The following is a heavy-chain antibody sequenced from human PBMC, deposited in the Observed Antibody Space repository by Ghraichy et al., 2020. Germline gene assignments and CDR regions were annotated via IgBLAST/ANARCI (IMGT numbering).Heavy chain of an antibody. V-gene: IGHV3-23*01. Sequence: GGSLRLSCAASGFTFSRCAMNWVRLAPGKGLEWVSTISGSGGGTYYTDSVKGRFTIARDNSKNMLFLQMNSLRVEDTATYYCANEFCNGVAYSPFDNWGQGALVTVSS. CDR1: GFTFSRCA. J-gene: IGHJ4*02. CDR3: ANEFCNGVAYSPFDN. CDR2: ISGSGGGT. D-gene: IGHD4-11*01.